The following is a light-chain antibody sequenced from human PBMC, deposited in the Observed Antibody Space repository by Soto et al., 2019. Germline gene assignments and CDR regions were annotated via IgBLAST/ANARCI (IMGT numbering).Light chain of an antibody. CDR3: SSYAGSNNLV. V-gene: IGLV2-8*01. CDR1: SGDVGGYNY. CDR2: EVS. Sequence: QSALTQPPSASGSPGQSVTISCTGTSGDVGGYNYVSWYQQHPGKAPKLMISEVSERPSGVPDRFSGSKSGNTASLTVSGLQPEDEADYYCSSYAGSNNLVFGGGTKVTVL. J-gene: IGLJ3*02.